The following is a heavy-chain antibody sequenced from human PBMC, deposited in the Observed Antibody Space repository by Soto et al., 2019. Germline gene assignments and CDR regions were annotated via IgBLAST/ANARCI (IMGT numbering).Heavy chain of an antibody. J-gene: IGHJ4*02. CDR1: GFTVSSNY. CDR3: ANDQVYARGRIDY. CDR2: IYSGGST. D-gene: IGHD3-3*01. Sequence: RGSLILSCAASGFTVSSNYMSWVLQAPGKGLEWVSVIYSGGSTYYADSVKGRFTISRDNSRNTLYLQMNSLRAEDTAVYYCANDQVYARGRIDYWGQGTLVTVSS. V-gene: IGHV3-53*01.